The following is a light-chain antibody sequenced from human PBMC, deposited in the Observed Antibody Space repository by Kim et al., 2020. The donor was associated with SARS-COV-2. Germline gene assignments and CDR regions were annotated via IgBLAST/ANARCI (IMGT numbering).Light chain of an antibody. Sequence: GQSLTISCTGTSSDIGNYNLVSWYQQHPGKAPRLMIYEGSKRPSGVSHRFSGSTSGNTASLAISGLQAEDEADYYCFSYARSSTFAFGTGTKVTVL. V-gene: IGLV2-23*01. CDR3: FSYARSSTFA. CDR1: SSDIGNYNL. J-gene: IGLJ1*01. CDR2: EGS.